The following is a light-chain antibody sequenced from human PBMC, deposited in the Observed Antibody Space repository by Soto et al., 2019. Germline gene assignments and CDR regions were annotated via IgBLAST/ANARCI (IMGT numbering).Light chain of an antibody. J-gene: IGKJ4*01. CDR1: QSVRSSY. CDR2: GAS. Sequence: EIVLTQSPDTLSLSPGERATLSCRASQSVRSSYLAWYQQKPGQAPRLLIYGASRRATGIPDRFSGSGSGTDFTLTISRLEPADFVVYYCQQYGSSLVTFGGGTKVEIK. V-gene: IGKV3-20*01. CDR3: QQYGSSLVT.